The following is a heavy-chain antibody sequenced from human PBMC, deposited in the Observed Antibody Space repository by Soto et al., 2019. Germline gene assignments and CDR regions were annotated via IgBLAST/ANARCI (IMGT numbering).Heavy chain of an antibody. D-gene: IGHD5-12*01. J-gene: IGHJ3*02. CDR1: GGSISSGGYY. V-gene: IGHV4-31*03. CDR2: IYYSGST. CDR3: ARDQSGYDLLAFDI. Sequence: SETLSLTCTVSGGSISSGGYYWSWIRQHPGKGLEWIGYIYYSGSTYYNPSLKSRVTISVDTSKNQFSLKLSSVTAADTAVYYCARDQSGYDLLAFDIWGQGTMVTVSS.